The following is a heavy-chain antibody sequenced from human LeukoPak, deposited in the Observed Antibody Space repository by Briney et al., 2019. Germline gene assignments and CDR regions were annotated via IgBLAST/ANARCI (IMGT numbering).Heavy chain of an antibody. CDR2: IYYSGST. D-gene: IGHD6-19*01. J-gene: IGHJ4*02. Sequence: SETLSLTCTVSGGSMSSNSHYWGWIRQPPGKGLEWIGSIYYSGSTYYNPSLKSRVTISVDTSKNQFSLKLSSVTAADTAVYYCAGPYYSSGWYYFDYWGQGTLVTVSS. CDR3: AGPYYSSGWYYFDY. V-gene: IGHV4-39*01. CDR1: GGSMSSNSHY.